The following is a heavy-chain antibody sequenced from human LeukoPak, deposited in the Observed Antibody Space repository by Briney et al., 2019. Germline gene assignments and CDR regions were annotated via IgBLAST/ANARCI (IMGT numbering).Heavy chain of an antibody. J-gene: IGHJ4*02. V-gene: IGHV3-74*01. CDR1: GFTFSNYW. D-gene: IGHD6-19*01. CDR2: IVGDGSST. CDR3: ATGSGWYFAY. Sequence: PGGSLRLSCAASGFTFSNYWMYWVRQAPGRGLVWISRIVGDGSSTIYADSVQGRFTVSRDNAKNTVYLQMNNLGAEDTAVYYCATGSGWYFAYWGQGTLVTVSS.